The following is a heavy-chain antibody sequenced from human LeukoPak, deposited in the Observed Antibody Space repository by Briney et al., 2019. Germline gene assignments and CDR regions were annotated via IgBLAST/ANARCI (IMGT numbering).Heavy chain of an antibody. V-gene: IGHV5-51*01. CDR3: ARQWLVVPAAIDY. CDR2: IYPGDSDT. Sequence: GESLKISCKGSGSSFTSYWIGWVRQMPGKGLEWMGIIYPGDSDTRYSPSFQGQVTISADKSISTAYLQWSSLKASDTAMYYCARQWLVVPAAIDYWGQGTLVTVSS. J-gene: IGHJ4*02. CDR1: GSSFTSYW. D-gene: IGHD2-2*01.